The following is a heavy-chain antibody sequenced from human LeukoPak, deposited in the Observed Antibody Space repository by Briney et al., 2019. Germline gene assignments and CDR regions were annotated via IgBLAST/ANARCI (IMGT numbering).Heavy chain of an antibody. D-gene: IGHD3-22*01. J-gene: IGHJ3*02. CDR2: IYYSGST. Sequence: SETLSLTCTVSGGSISSSGYYWGWVRQPPGKGLEWLGSIYYSGSTYDNPSLKSRVTISVDTSKNQFSLKLTSVTAADTAVYYCTYSRSGYSGAFDIWGQGTMVTVSS. CDR1: GGSISSSGYY. V-gene: IGHV4-39*01. CDR3: TYSRSGYSGAFDI.